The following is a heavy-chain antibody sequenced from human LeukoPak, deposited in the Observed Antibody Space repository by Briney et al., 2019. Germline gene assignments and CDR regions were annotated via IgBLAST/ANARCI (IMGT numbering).Heavy chain of an antibody. D-gene: IGHD3/OR15-3a*01. Sequence: SETLSLTCAVSGYSISSGYYWGWIRQPPGKGLEWIESIYHSGTTDYNPSLKSRVTISVDTPKNQFSLKLSSVTAADTAVDYCARGLDFWTGDKEIDYWGQGTLVTVSS. CDR2: IYHSGTT. CDR1: GYSISSGYY. V-gene: IGHV4-38-2*01. J-gene: IGHJ4*02. CDR3: ARGLDFWTGDKEIDY.